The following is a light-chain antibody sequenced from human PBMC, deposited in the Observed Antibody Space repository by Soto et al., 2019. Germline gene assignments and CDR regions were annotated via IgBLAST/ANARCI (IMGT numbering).Light chain of an antibody. CDR2: DVS. Sequence: QSVLTQPRSVSGSPGQSVTISCTGTSSDVGAYNYVSWYQQHPGKAPKLMLYDVSKRPSGVPDRFSGSKSGNTASLTISGLQAEDEADYYCAAWDDSLNVFYVFGTGTKVTVL. J-gene: IGLJ1*01. CDR1: SSDVGAYNY. CDR3: AAWDDSLNVFYV. V-gene: IGLV2-11*01.